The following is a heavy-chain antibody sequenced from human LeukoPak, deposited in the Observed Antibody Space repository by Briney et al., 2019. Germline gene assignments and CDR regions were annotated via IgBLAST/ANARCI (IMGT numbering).Heavy chain of an antibody. CDR1: GYTFTSYW. J-gene: IGHJ4*02. V-gene: IGHV5-51*01. Sequence: GESLKISCXASGYTFTSYWIGWVRQMPGKGLEWMGIIYPGDSDTRYTPSFQGQVTISADKSISTAYLQWSSLKASDTAMYYCARRSDHSFDYWGQGTLVTVSS. CDR3: ARRSDHSFDY. CDR2: IYPGDSDT. D-gene: IGHD4-11*01.